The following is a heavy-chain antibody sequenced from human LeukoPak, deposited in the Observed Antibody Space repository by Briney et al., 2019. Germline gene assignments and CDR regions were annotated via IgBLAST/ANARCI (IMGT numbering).Heavy chain of an antibody. CDR1: GGSLSGYY. CDR2: INHSGST. Sequence: SETLSLTCAVYGGSLSGYYWSWIRQPPGKGLEWIGEINHSGSTNCNPSLKSRVTISVDTSKNQFSLKLNSVTAADTAVYYCARGRRKITIFGVVIARPTYYFDYWGQGTLVTVSS. J-gene: IGHJ4*02. D-gene: IGHD3-3*01. CDR3: ARGRRKITIFGVVIARPTYYFDY. V-gene: IGHV4-34*01.